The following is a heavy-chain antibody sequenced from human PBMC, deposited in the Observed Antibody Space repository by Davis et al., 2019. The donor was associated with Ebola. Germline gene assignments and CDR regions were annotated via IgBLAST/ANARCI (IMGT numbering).Heavy chain of an antibody. D-gene: IGHD3-10*01. J-gene: IGHJ6*02. CDR2: IYYSGST. CDR1: GGSISSYY. CDR3: ARDVAPFAMDV. Sequence: SETLSLTCTVSGGSISSYYWSWIRQPPGKGLEWIGYIYYSGSTNYNPSLKSRVTISVDTSTNQFSLKLSSVTAADTAVYYCARDVAPFAMDVWGQGTTVTVSS. V-gene: IGHV4-59*01.